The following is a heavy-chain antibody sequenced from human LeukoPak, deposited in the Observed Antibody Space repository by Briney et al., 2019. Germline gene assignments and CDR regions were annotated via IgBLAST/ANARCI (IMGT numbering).Heavy chain of an antibody. J-gene: IGHJ4*02. CDR2: LYNSGTT. Sequence: SETLSLTCTVSGGFISRYYWSWIRQPPGKGLEYIGCLYNSGTTNYDPSLKSRVTISLDTSKNQFSLNLSSVTAADTAVYYCARDSYWGQGTLVTVSS. CDR1: GGFISRYY. V-gene: IGHV4-59*12. CDR3: ARDSY.